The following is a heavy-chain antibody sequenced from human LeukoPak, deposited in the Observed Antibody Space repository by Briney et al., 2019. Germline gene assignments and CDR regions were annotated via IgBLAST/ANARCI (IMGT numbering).Heavy chain of an antibody. CDR1: GYTFTGYY. V-gene: IGHV1-2*02. CDR2: INPNSGGT. CDR3: ATVRYFDWLYFDY. D-gene: IGHD3-9*01. J-gene: IGHJ4*02. Sequence: SVKASCKASGYTFTGYYMHWVRQAPGQGLEWMGWINPNSGGTNYAQKFQGRVTMTRDTSISTAYMELSRLRSDDTAVYYCATVRYFDWLYFDYWGQGTLVTVSS.